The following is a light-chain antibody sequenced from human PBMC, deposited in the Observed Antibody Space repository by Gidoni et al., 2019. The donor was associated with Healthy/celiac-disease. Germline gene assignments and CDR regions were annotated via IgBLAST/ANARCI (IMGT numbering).Light chain of an antibody. CDR1: QSVSSY. Sequence: DIVLTQSPATLSLSPGERATLSCRARQSVSSYLAWYQQKPGQAPRLLIYDASNRATGIPARLSGSGSGTDFTLTISSIEPEDVAVYYCQQRSNWPPITFGQGTRLEIK. CDR3: QQRSNWPPIT. CDR2: DAS. J-gene: IGKJ5*01. V-gene: IGKV3-11*01.